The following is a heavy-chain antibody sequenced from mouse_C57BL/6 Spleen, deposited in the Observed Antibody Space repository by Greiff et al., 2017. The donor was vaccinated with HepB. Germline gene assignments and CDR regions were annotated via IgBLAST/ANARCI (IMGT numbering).Heavy chain of an antibody. J-gene: IGHJ3*01. D-gene: IGHD1-1*01. CDR3: TSPNYYGSSPWFAY. CDR2: ISNKANNHAT. V-gene: IGHV6-6*01. CDR1: GFTFSDAW. Sequence: VKLEESGGGLVQPGGSMKLSCAASGFTFSDAWMDWVRQSPEKGLEWVAEISNKANNHATYYAESVKGRFTISRDDSKSCVYLQMNSLRAEDTGIYYCTSPNYYGSSPWFAYWGQGTLVTVSA.